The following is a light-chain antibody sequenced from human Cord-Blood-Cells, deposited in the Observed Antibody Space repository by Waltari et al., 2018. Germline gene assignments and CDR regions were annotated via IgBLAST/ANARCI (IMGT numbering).Light chain of an antibody. CDR2: GAS. V-gene: IGKV3-20*01. CDR3: QQYGSSGT. J-gene: IGKJ2*02. CDR1: QSVSSSY. Sequence: DIVLTQSPGTLSLSPGERATLSCRASQSVSSSYLAWYQQKPGQAPRPLIYGASSRATVIPDRFSGSGSGTDFTLTISRLEPEDFAVYYCQQYGSSGTFGQGTKLEIK.